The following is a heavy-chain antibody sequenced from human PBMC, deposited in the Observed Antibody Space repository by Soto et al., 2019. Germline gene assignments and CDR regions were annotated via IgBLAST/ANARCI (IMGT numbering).Heavy chain of an antibody. Sequence: QITLKESGPALVKPTQTLTLTCTFSGFSLSTSGVAVGWIRQPPGKALEWLALIYWDDDKRYSTSLKNRLTISQDTSKNQLVLKMTNVDPVDTATYYGAHYTNGPIPFDYWGQGTLVTVSS. D-gene: IGHD2-8*01. V-gene: IGHV2-5*02. CDR3: AHYTNGPIPFDY. J-gene: IGHJ4*02. CDR2: IYWDDDK. CDR1: GFSLSTSGVA.